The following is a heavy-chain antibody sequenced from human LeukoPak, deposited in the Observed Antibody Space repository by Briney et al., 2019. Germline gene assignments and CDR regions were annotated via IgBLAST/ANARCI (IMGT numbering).Heavy chain of an antibody. CDR3: ARARDSGYGKTEFDY. Sequence: SGTLSLTCAVSGGSISSSNWWSWVRQPPGKGLEWIGEIYHSGSTKYNPSLKSRVTISVDKSKNQFSLKLSSVTAADTAVYYCARARDSGYGKTEFDYWGQGTLVTVSS. J-gene: IGHJ4*02. D-gene: IGHD5-12*01. CDR1: GGSISSSNW. V-gene: IGHV4-4*02. CDR2: IYHSGST.